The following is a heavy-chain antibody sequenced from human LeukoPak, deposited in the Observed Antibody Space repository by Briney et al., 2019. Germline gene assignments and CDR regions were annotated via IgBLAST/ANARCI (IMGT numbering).Heavy chain of an antibody. Sequence: SETLSLTCTVSGGSISSSSYYWGWIRQPPGKGLEWIGSIYYSGSTYYNPSLKSRVTISVDTSKNQFSLKLSSVTAADTAVYYCARVIGSYGDSAYWGQGTLVTVSS. V-gene: IGHV4-39*07. CDR2: IYYSGST. CDR3: ARVIGSYGDSAY. D-gene: IGHD3-16*01. CDR1: GGSISSSSYY. J-gene: IGHJ4*02.